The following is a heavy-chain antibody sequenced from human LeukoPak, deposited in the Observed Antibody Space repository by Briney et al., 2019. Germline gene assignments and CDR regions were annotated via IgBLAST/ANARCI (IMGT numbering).Heavy chain of an antibody. CDR1: GFTFSSYS. CDR3: ARDYASDFWSGYYRY. D-gene: IGHD3-3*01. Sequence: GGSLRLSCAASGFTFSSYSMNWVRQAPGKGLEWVSSISSSSSYIYYADSVKGRFTISRDNAKNSLYLQMNSLRAEDTAVYYCARDYASDFWSGYYRYWGQGTLVTVSS. J-gene: IGHJ4*02. V-gene: IGHV3-21*01. CDR2: ISSSSSYI.